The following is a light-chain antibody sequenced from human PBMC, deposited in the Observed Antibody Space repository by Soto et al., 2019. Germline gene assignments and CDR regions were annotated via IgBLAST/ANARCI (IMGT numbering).Light chain of an antibody. Sequence: TQMTQSPLSLSASVGEKIIITCRASRDVGSDVSWYQQKPGQAPKLVIYAASNLYTGVPSRFSGRRSGTEFTLTISSLQPEDFASYYCLQDYGHSWTFGQGTKVDIK. CDR1: RDVGSD. J-gene: IGKJ1*01. V-gene: IGKV1-6*01. CDR3: LQDYGHSWT. CDR2: AAS.